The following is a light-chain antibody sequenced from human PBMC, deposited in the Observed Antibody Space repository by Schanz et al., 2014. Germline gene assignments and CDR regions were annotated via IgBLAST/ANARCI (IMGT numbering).Light chain of an antibody. Sequence: EIVLTQSPGTLSLSPGERGTLSCRTSQNVRNNFLAWYQQKPGQAPRLLIYDAFNRATDIPDRFSGSGSGTDFTLTISSLEPEDFAVYYCQQYNNWLTWTFGQGTKVEIK. CDR2: DAF. CDR3: QQYNNWLTWT. V-gene: IGKV3D-20*02. J-gene: IGKJ1*01. CDR1: QNVRNNF.